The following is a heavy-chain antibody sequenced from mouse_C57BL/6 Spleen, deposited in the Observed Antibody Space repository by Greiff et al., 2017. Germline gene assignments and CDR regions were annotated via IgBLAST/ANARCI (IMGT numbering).Heavy chain of an antibody. CDR2: INPSTGGT. J-gene: IGHJ2*01. CDR1: GYSFTGYY. Sequence: VQLQQSGPELVKPGASVKISCKASGYSFTGYYMNWVKQSPEKSLEWIGEINPSTGGTTYNQKFKAKATLTVDKSSSTAYMQLKSLTAEDSAVYDCARSDGNFLDCGGEGTTRTVSS. D-gene: IGHD2-1*01. CDR3: ARSDGNFLDC. V-gene: IGHV1-42*01.